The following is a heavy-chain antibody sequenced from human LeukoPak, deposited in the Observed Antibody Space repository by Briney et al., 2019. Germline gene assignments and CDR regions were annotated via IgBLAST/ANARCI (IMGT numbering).Heavy chain of an antibody. CDR1: GGSISSYY. CDR2: IYCSGST. J-gene: IGHJ4*02. D-gene: IGHD3-10*01. Sequence: SETLSLTCTVSGGSISSYYWSWIRQPPGKGLEWIGYIYCSGSTNYNPSLKSRVTISVDTSKNQFSLKLSSVTAADTAVYYCATHRFGEFDYWGQGTLVTVSS. CDR3: ATHRFGEFDY. V-gene: IGHV4-59*08.